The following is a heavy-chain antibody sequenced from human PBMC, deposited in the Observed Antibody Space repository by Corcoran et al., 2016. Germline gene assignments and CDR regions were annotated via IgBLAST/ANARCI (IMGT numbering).Heavy chain of an antibody. J-gene: IGHJ4*02. V-gene: IGHV3-43*01. CDR1: GFTFDDYT. CDR3: AKEYSGYASYVDY. CDR2: ISWDGGST. Sequence: EVQLVESGGVVVQPGGSLRLSCAASGFTFDDYTMHWVRQAPGKGLEWVSLISWDGGSTYYADSLKGRFTISRDNSKNSLYLQMNSLRTEDTALYYCAKEYSGYASYVDYWGQGTLVTVSS. D-gene: IGHD5-12*01.